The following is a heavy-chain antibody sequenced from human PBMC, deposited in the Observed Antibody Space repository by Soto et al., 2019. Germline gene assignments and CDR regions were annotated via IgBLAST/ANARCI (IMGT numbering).Heavy chain of an antibody. Sequence: PSETLSLTCAVYGGSFSGYHWSWIRQPPGKGLEWVGEINHSGSTNYNPSLKSRVTISVDTSKNQFSLKLSSVTAADTAVYYCATYYDFWSGYYPGRANYFDHWGQGTLVTVSS. V-gene: IGHV4-34*01. D-gene: IGHD3-3*01. CDR1: GGSFSGYH. J-gene: IGHJ4*02. CDR2: INHSGST. CDR3: ATYYDFWSGYYPGRANYFDH.